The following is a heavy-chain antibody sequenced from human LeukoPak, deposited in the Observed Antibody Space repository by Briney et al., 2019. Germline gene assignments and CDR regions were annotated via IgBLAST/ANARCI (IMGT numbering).Heavy chain of an antibody. CDR1: GFTFSDHY. CDR3: ARSGVGATDAFYM. D-gene: IGHD1-26*01. Sequence: GGTLRLSCAASGFTFSDHYMDWVRQAPGKGLEWVGRTRNKANSYTTAYAASVKGRFTISRDDSNNSLYLQMNSLKTEDTAVYYCARSGVGATDAFYMWDQGTMVTVS. CDR2: TRNKANSYTT. V-gene: IGHV3-72*01. J-gene: IGHJ3*02.